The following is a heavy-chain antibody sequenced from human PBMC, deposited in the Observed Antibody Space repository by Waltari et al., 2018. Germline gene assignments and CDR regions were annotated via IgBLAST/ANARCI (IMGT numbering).Heavy chain of an antibody. CDR3: ARGGDYPRGWFDP. D-gene: IGHD4-17*01. CDR2: IYYSGST. V-gene: IGHV4-39*07. J-gene: IGHJ5*02. Sequence: QLQLQESGPGLVKPSETLSLTCTVSGGSISSSSYYWGWIRQPPGKGLEWIGSIYYSGSTYHNPSLKSRVTISVDTSKNQFSLKRSSVTAADTAVYYCARGGDYPRGWFDPWGQGTLVTVSS. CDR1: GGSISSSSYY.